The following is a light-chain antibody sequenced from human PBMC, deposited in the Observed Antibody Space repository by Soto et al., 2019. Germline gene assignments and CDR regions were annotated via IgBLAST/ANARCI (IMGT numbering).Light chain of an antibody. J-gene: IGKJ5*01. Sequence: EIVLTQSPATLSLSPGERATLSCRASQSVSSYLAWYQQKPGQAPRLLIYDASNRATGIPARFSGSGSWTDFTRTISSLEPEDFAVYYCQQRSNWPPAITFGQGTRLEIK. CDR2: DAS. CDR1: QSVSSY. V-gene: IGKV3-11*01. CDR3: QQRSNWPPAIT.